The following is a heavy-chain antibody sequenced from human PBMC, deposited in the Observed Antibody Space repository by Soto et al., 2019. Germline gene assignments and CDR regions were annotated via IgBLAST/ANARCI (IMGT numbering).Heavy chain of an antibody. J-gene: IGHJ4*02. Sequence: SETLSLTCAVYGGSFSGYYWSWIRQPPGKGLEWIGEINHSGSTNYNPSLKSRVTISVDTSKNQFSLKLSSVTAADTAVYYCERLRKWIQIFKDLYFDYWGQGNLVTVS. D-gene: IGHD5-18*01. CDR1: GGSFSGYY. CDR3: ERLRKWIQIFKDLYFDY. CDR2: INHSGST. V-gene: IGHV4-34*01.